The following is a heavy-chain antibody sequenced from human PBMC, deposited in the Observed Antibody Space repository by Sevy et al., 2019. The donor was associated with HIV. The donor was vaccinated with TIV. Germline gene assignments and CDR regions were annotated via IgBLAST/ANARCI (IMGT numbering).Heavy chain of an antibody. CDR3: ARGRVIVATASDAFDI. D-gene: IGHD5-12*01. J-gene: IGHJ3*02. V-gene: IGHV1-18*01. CDR1: GYTFTSYG. CDR2: ISAYNGNT. Sequence: ASVKVSCKASGYTFTSYGISWVRQAPGQGLEWMGWISAYNGNTNYAQKLQGRVTMTTDTSTSTAYMELRSLRSDDTAVYYCARGRVIVATASDAFDIWGQRTMVTVSS.